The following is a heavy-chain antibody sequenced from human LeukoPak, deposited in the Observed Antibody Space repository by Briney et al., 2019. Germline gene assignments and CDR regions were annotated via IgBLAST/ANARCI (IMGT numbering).Heavy chain of an antibody. CDR2: ISGSGGST. CDR1: GFTFSSYA. CDR3: ARETYDFWSGYYVSFFDY. V-gene: IGHV3-23*01. J-gene: IGHJ4*02. Sequence: RSGGSLRLSCAASGFTFSSYAMSWVRQAPGKGLEWVSAISGSGGSTYYADSVKGRFTISRDNSKNTLYLQMNSLRAEDTAVYYCARETYDFWSGYYVSFFDYWGQGTLVTVSS. D-gene: IGHD3-3*01.